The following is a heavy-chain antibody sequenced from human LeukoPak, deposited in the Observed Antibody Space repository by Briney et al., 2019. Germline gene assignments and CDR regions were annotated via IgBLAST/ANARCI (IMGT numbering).Heavy chain of an antibody. J-gene: IGHJ4*02. Sequence: PGGSLRLSCAASGFTFSSYEMNWVRQAPGKGLEWVSYISSSGSTIYYADSVKGRFTISRDKAKNSLYLQMNSLRAEDTAVYYCARERMDSSGWFFDYWGQGTLVTVSS. CDR1: GFTFSSYE. V-gene: IGHV3-48*03. CDR2: ISSSGSTI. CDR3: ARERMDSSGWFFDY. D-gene: IGHD6-19*01.